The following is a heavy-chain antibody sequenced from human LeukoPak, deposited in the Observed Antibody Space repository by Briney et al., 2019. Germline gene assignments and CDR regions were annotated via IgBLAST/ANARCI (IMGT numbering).Heavy chain of an antibody. Sequence: SETLSLTCTVSGGSISSGSYYWSWIRQPAGKGLEWIGRIYTSGSTNYNPSLKSRVTISVDTSKIQFSLKLSSVTAADTAVYYCARRPYCSSTSCYWFDPWGQGTLVTVSS. D-gene: IGHD2-2*01. V-gene: IGHV4-61*02. J-gene: IGHJ5*02. CDR1: GGSISSGSYY. CDR3: ARRPYCSSTSCYWFDP. CDR2: IYTSGST.